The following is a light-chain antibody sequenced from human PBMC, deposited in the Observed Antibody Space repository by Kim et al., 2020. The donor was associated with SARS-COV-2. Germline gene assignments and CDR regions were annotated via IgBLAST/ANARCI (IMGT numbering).Light chain of an antibody. J-gene: IGLJ6*01. CDR3: QVWDSSPVI. Sequence: SYELTQPLSVSVALGQTARITCGGNNIGSKNVHWYQQKPGQAPVLVIYRDGDRPSGIPERFSSSNSGNTATLTISRAQAGDEADYYCQVWDSSPVIFGGGTKVTVL. CDR2: RDG. V-gene: IGLV3-9*01. CDR1: NIGSKN.